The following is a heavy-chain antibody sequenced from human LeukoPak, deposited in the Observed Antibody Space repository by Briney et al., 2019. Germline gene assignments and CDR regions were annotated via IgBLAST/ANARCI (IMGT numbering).Heavy chain of an antibody. CDR1: GGSFSGYY. V-gene: IGHV4-34*01. D-gene: IGHD6-6*01. CDR3: ARGQLGSAFDY. J-gene: IGHJ4*02. CDR2: INHSGST. Sequence: SETLSLTCAVYGGSFSGYYWSWIRQPPGKGLEWIGEINHSGSTNYNPPLKSRVTISVDTSKNQFSLKLSSVTAADTAVYYCARGQLGSAFDYWGQGTLVTVSS.